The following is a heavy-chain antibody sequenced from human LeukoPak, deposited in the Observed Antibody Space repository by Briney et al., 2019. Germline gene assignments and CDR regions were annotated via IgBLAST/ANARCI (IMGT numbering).Heavy chain of an antibody. CDR1: GGSISGGGYY. V-gene: IGHV4-31*03. D-gene: IGHD2-2*01. CDR3: ARARCSSTSCYRVAGSWFDP. J-gene: IGHJ5*02. CDR2: IYYSGST. Sequence: SQTLSLTCTVSGGSISGGGYYWSWIRQHPGKGLEWIGYIYYSGSTYYNPSLKSRVTISVDTSKNQFSLKLSSVTAADTAVYYCARARCSSTSCYRVAGSWFDPWGQGTLVTVSS.